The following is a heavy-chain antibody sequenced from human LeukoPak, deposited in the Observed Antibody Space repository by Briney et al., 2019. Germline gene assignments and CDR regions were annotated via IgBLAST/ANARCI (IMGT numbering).Heavy chain of an antibody. Sequence: GGSLILSCAASGFTFSSYGMHWVRQAPGKGLEWVAVIWYDGSNKYYADSVKGRFTISRDNSKNTLYLQMNSLRAEDTAVYYCARGYDILTGYQYGMDVWGQGTTVTVSS. CDR3: ARGYDILTGYQYGMDV. CDR1: GFTFSSYG. CDR2: IWYDGSNK. D-gene: IGHD3-9*01. V-gene: IGHV3-33*01. J-gene: IGHJ6*02.